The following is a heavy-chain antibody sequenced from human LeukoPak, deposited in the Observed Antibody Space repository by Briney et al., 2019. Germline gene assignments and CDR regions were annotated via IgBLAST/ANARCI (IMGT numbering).Heavy chain of an antibody. CDR2: IYDAGAT. CDR3: AKNPPHYYGSGSYPL. CDR1: GFSVSGNS. Sequence: GGSLRLSCAASGFSVSGNSMSWVRQAPGKGLEWVALIYDAGATYYADSVKGRFTISRDNSKNTLYLQMNSLRAEDTAVYHCAKNPPHYYGSGSYPLWGQGTLVTVSS. J-gene: IGHJ4*02. V-gene: IGHV3-53*01. D-gene: IGHD3-10*01.